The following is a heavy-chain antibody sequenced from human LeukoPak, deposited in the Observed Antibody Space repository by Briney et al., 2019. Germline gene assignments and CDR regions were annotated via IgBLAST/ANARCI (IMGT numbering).Heavy chain of an antibody. CDR3: ARDRDSGYESYYFDY. Sequence: GRSLRLSCAASGFTFDDYAMHWVRQAPGKGLEWVSGISWNSGSIGYADSVKGRFTISRDNAKNSLYLQMNSLRAEDTAVYYCARDRDSGYESYYFDYWGQGTLVTVSS. CDR1: GFTFDDYA. D-gene: IGHD5-12*01. V-gene: IGHV3-9*01. J-gene: IGHJ4*02. CDR2: ISWNSGSI.